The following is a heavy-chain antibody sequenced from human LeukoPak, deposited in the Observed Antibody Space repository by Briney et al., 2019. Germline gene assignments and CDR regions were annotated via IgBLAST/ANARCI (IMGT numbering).Heavy chain of an antibody. CDR2: SYCDNDK. D-gene: IGHD4-17*01. J-gene: IGHJ4*02. Sequence: SGPTLVNPTQTLTLTCTVSGLPLTTRGLGVGWIRQPPGKALEWLALSYCDNDKRYSPSLQSRLPSARDTSQNQVVLTMPNMDPVDTATYYCAHRLGPAVTSIVEFFVSWGQGTLVAVSS. V-gene: IGHV2-5*02. CDR3: AHRLGPAVTSIVEFFVS. CDR1: GLPLTTRGLG.